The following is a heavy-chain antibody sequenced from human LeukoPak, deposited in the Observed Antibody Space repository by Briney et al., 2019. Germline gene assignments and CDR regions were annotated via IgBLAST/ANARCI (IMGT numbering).Heavy chain of an antibody. V-gene: IGHV4-59*08. J-gene: IGHJ4*02. Sequence: SETLSLTCTASDDSISRDFWTWIRQPPGKGLEWVGYIRYSGRTEYNPSLKSRVTISIQTSKNQFSLKMNSVTAADTAVYFCARYGKSGWSIDNWGQGILVTVSS. CDR3: ARYGKSGWSIDN. CDR2: IRYSGRT. CDR1: DDSISRDF. D-gene: IGHD6-19*01.